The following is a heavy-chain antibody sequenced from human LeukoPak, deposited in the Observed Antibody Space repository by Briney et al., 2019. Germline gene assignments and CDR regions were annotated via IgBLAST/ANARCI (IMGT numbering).Heavy chain of an antibody. Sequence: GESLKISCKASGYNFDIYWIGWVRQMPGKGLEWMGIIYSGDPATRYSPSFQGQVTISADRSITTAYLQWNSLKASDTAKYYCARMFCGQRLRGDGFDFWGQGTMVTVSS. J-gene: IGHJ3*01. CDR2: IYSGDPAT. D-gene: IGHD3-10*02. CDR1: GYNFDIYW. CDR3: ARMFCGQRLRGDGFDF. V-gene: IGHV5-51*01.